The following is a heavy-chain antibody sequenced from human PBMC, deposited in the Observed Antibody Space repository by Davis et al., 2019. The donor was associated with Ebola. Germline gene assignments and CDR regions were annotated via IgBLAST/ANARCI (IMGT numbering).Heavy chain of an antibody. CDR2: INPNSGGT. V-gene: IGHV1-2*02. D-gene: IGHD6-19*01. J-gene: IGHJ6*03. CDR3: AREAIAVAGRSTGYYYYYMDV. CDR1: GYTFTGYY. Sequence: ASVKVSCKASGYTFTGYYMHWVRQAPGQGLEWMGWINPNSGGTNYAQKFQGRVTMTRDTSISTAYMELSRLRSDDTAVYYCAREAIAVAGRSTGYYYYYMDVWGKGTTVTVSS.